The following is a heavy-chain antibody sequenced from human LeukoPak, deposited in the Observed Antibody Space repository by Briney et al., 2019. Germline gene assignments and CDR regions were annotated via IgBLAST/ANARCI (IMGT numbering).Heavy chain of an antibody. J-gene: IGHJ4*02. CDR3: ASPIAAAGTLFDY. V-gene: IGHV1-69*06. D-gene: IGHD6-13*01. CDR2: IIPIFGTA. CDR1: GGTFSSYA. Sequence: GASVKVSCKASGGTFSSYAISWVRQAPGQGLEWMGGIIPIFGTANYAQKFQGRVTITADKSTSTAYMELRSLRSEDTAVYYCASPIAAAGTLFDYWGQGTLVTVSS.